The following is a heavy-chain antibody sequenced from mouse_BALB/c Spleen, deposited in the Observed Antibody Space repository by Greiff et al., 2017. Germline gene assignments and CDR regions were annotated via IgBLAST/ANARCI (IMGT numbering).Heavy chain of an antibody. J-gene: IGHJ4*01. CDR2: INPSTGST. D-gene: IGHD1-1*01. V-gene: IGHV1-7*01. Sequence: VQLQQSGAELAKPGASVKMSCKASGYTFTSYWMHWVKQRPGQGLEWIGYINPSTGSTEYNQKFKDKATLTADKSSSTAYMQLSSLTSEDSAVYYCARSAYYYGSRDAMDYWGQGTSVTVSS. CDR3: ARSAYYYGSRDAMDY. CDR1: GYTFTSYW.